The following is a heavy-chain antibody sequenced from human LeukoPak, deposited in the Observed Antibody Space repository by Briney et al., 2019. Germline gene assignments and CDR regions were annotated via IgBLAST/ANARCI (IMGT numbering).Heavy chain of an antibody. CDR2: MYYSGST. J-gene: IGHJ4*02. Sequence: SETLSLTCTVSGGSISSSYYYWGWIHQPPGKGLEWIGSMYYSGSTYYNPSLKSRVTISVDTSKNQFSLKLSSVTATDTAVYYCARHKSGWYYFDYWGQGALVTVSS. CDR3: ARHKSGWYYFDY. D-gene: IGHD6-19*01. V-gene: IGHV4-39*01. CDR1: GGSISSSYYY.